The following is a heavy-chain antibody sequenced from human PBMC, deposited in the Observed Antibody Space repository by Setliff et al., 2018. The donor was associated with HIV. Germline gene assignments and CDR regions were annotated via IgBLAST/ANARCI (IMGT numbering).Heavy chain of an antibody. CDR3: ARYGSDWFFDL. V-gene: IGHV7-4-1*01. CDR1: GYTFTSYA. J-gene: IGHJ2*01. D-gene: IGHD4-17*01. CDR2: INTNTGTP. Sequence: ASVKVSCKASGYTFTSYAMNWVRQAPGQGLEWMGWINTNTGTPMYAQGFTGRFVFSLDTSISTAYLQIDSLNAEDTAVYYCARYGSDWFFDLWGRGTLVTVSS.